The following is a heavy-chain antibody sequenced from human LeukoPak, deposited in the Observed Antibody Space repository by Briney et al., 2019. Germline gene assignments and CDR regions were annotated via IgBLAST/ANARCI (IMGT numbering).Heavy chain of an antibody. CDR1: GGSISSGGYS. Sequence: PSQTLSLTCAVSGGSISSGGYSWSWIRQPPGKGLEWIGYIYHSGSTCYNPSLKSRVTISVDRSKNQFSLKLSSVTAADTAVYYCARGLGRWLQLRWFDPWGQGTLVTVSS. CDR2: IYHSGST. V-gene: IGHV4-30-2*01. CDR3: ARGLGRWLQLRWFDP. D-gene: IGHD5-24*01. J-gene: IGHJ5*02.